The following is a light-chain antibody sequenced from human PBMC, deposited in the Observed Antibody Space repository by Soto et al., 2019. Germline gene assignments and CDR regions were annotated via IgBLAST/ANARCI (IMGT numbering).Light chain of an antibody. V-gene: IGKV1-5*03. CDR1: QTISSW. Sequence: DIQMTQSPSTLSGSVGDRVTITCRASQTISSWLAWYQQKPGKALKLLIYKASTLKSGVPSRFSGSGSGTEFTLTISSLQPDDFATYYCQHYNSYSEPFGQGTKVELK. CDR2: KAS. J-gene: IGKJ1*01. CDR3: QHYNSYSEP.